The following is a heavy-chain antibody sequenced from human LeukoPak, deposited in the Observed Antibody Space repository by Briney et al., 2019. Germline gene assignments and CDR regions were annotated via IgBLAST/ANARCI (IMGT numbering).Heavy chain of an antibody. CDR3: ARAAAAGTMSSWFDP. J-gene: IGHJ5*02. V-gene: IGHV1-69*13. D-gene: IGHD6-13*01. Sequence: SVKVSCKASGGTFSFYAISWVRQAPGQGLEWMGGIIPIFGTANYAQKFQGRVTITADESTSTAYMELSSLRSEDTAVYYCARAAAAGTMSSWFDPWGQGTLVTVSS. CDR1: GGTFSFYA. CDR2: IIPIFGTA.